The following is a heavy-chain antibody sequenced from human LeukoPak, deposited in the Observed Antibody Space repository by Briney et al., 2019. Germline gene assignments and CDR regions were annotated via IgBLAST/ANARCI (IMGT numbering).Heavy chain of an antibody. D-gene: IGHD3-3*01. V-gene: IGHV3-48*02. CDR2: ISSSSSTI. CDR1: GFTFSSHS. Sequence: EGSLRLSCAASGFTFSSHSMNWVRQAPGKGLEWVSYISSSSSTIYYADSVKGRFTISRDNAKNSLYLQMNSLRDEDTAVYYCARVISDWSGYYFDYWGQGTLVTVSS. CDR3: ARVISDWSGYYFDY. J-gene: IGHJ4*02.